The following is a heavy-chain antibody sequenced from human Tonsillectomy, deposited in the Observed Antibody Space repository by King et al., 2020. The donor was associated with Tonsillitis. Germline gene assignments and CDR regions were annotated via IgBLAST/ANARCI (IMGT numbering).Heavy chain of an antibody. V-gene: IGHV1-2*02. CDR1: GYTFTGYY. CDR3: ARARIEAAGTVYYYNGMDV. J-gene: IGHJ6*02. Sequence: VQLVESGAEVKKPGASVNVSCKASGYTFTGYYIHWVRQAPGQGLEWMGSINPNSGGTNYAQKFQGRVTMTRDTSINTAYMDLSRLKSDDTAVYYCARARIEAAGTVYYYNGMDVWGQGTTVTVYS. D-gene: IGHD6-13*01. CDR2: INPNSGGT.